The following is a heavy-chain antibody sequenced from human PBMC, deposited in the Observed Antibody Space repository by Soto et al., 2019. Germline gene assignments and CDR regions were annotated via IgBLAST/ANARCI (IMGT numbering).Heavy chain of an antibody. J-gene: IGHJ4*02. Sequence: VQLLESGGGLVQPGGSVRLSCAASGFPFSHYAMSWVRQAPGKGLEWVSAISGNGADTTYADSVRGRFTISRDNSRDTLHLQMSSLRAEDTAVYYCATVHNTSRSFDYWGQGTLVTVSS. CDR2: ISGNGADT. D-gene: IGHD1-20*01. CDR3: ATVHNTSRSFDY. CDR1: GFPFSHYA. V-gene: IGHV3-23*01.